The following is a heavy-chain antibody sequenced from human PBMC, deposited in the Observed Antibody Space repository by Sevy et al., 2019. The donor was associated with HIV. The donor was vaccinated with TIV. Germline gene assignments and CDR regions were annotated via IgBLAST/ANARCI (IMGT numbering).Heavy chain of an antibody. V-gene: IGHV3-23*01. J-gene: IGHJ6*02. Sequence: GGSLRLSCAASGFIFRSYAMSWVRQAPGKGLEWVSGISGSGRSTYYADSVKGRFTISRDNFKNTLYLQMNSLRAEDTAVYYCAKAGATKDGMDVWGQGTTVTVSS. D-gene: IGHD5-12*01. CDR3: AKAGATKDGMDV. CDR2: ISGSGRST. CDR1: GFIFRSYA.